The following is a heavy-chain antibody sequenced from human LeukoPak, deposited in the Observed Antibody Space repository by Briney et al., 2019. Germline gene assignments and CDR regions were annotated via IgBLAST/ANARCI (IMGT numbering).Heavy chain of an antibody. V-gene: IGHV4-34*01. Sequence: SGTLSLTCAVYGGSFSGYYWSWIRQPPGKGLEWIGEINHSGSTNYNPSLKSRVTISVDTSKNQFSLKLSSVTAADTAVYYCARERWFDPWGQGTLVTVSS. CDR2: INHSGST. J-gene: IGHJ5*02. CDR1: GGSFSGYY. CDR3: ARERWFDP.